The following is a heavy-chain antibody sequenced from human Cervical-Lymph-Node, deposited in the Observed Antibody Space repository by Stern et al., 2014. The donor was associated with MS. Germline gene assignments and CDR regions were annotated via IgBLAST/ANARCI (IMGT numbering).Heavy chain of an antibody. CDR1: GFTVSRDY. Sequence: VQLVESGGGVIQPGGSLRLSCTASGFTVSRDYMTCVRQAPGKGLEWVSLITNVGSTFYTDSVKGRFAISRDDSKNTVYLHMTSLRAEDTAMYYCARDTSSPERSDWWGQGTLVTFSS. D-gene: IGHD1-1*01. J-gene: IGHJ4*02. CDR2: ITNVGST. V-gene: IGHV3-53*01. CDR3: ARDTSSPERSDW.